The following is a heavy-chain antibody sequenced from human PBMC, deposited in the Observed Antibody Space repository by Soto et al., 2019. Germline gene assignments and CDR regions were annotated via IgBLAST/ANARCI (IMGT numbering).Heavy chain of an antibody. J-gene: IGHJ3*02. V-gene: IGHV1-69*12. CDR2: IIPIFGTA. CDR3: ARWYNVWELFHWDDAFDI. Sequence: QVQLVQSGAEVKKPGSSVKVSCKASGGTFSSYAISWVRQAPGQGLEWMGGIIPIFGTANYAQKFQGRVTITADESSSTAYMDPSSLTSEDTAVYYCARWYNVWELFHWDDAFDIWGQGTMVPVSS. CDR1: GGTFSSYA. D-gene: IGHD1-26*01.